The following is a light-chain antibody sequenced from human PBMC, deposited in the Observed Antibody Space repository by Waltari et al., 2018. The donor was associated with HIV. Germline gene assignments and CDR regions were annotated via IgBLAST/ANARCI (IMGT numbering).Light chain of an antibody. V-gene: IGLV1-47*01. CDR1: SSNIGSNF. Sequence: QSVLTQPPSASGTPGQRVTISCSGSSSNIGSNFVYWYQQIRGTTPKLLIYKTDHRPLWGPVRFSGPTSGTSAALTISGLRSEDEADYFCAAWDDSLSGHVAFGGGTRVTVL. CDR2: KTD. CDR3: AAWDDSLSGHVA. J-gene: IGLJ2*01.